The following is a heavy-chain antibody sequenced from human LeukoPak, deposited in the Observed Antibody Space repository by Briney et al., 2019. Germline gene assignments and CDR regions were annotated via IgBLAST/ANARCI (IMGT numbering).Heavy chain of an antibody. D-gene: IGHD2-21*02. V-gene: IGHV4-31*03. CDR1: GGSISSGGYY. CDR2: IYYSGST. Sequence: SETLSLTCTVSGGSISSGGYYWSWIRQHPGKGLEWIGYIYYSGSTYYNPSLKSRVTISVDTSKNQFSLKLSSVTAADTAVYYCARAAAIRGWFDPWGQGTLVTVSS. J-gene: IGHJ5*02. CDR3: ARAAAIRGWFDP.